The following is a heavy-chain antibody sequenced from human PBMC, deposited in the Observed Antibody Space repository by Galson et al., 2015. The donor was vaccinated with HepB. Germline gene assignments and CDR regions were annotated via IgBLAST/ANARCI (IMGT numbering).Heavy chain of an antibody. CDR2: IYSGGST. Sequence: SLRLSCAASGFTVSSNYMSWVRQAPGKGLEWVSVIYSGGSTYYADSVKGRFTISRDNSKNTLYLQMNSLRAEDTAVYYCARDLSSDGSGSYYHWFDPWGQGTLVTVSS. CDR3: ARDLSSDGSGSYYHWFDP. V-gene: IGHV3-53*01. J-gene: IGHJ5*02. CDR1: GFTVSSNY. D-gene: IGHD3-10*01.